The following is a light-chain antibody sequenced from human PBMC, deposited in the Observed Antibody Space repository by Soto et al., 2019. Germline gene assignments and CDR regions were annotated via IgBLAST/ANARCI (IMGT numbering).Light chain of an antibody. J-gene: IGKJ4*01. CDR2: DSY. Sequence: VLTQSPDTLSLSPGERVTLSCRTSHSVDIYLAWYQQKPGQAPRLLIYDSYNRVTGIPTRFSGSGSGTDFTLTISSLEPEDSAVYYCQQRKYWPPLTFGGGTKVEIK. CDR3: QQRKYWPPLT. CDR1: HSVDIY. V-gene: IGKV3-11*01.